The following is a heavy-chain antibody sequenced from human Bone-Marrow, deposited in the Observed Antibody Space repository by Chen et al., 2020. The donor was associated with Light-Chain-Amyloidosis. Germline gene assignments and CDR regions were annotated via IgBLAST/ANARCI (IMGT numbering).Heavy chain of an antibody. J-gene: IGHJ4*02. V-gene: IGHV4-39*01. Sequence: QLQLQESGPGLVRPSETLSLTCTVSGGSISINSYYWGWIRQPPGKGLEWIGSMSYSGSTYYSPSLKSRVTISVDTPKNQFSLRLNSVTAADTALYYCARMFGFCSGGSCYSAYFDYWVQGALVTVSS. CDR3: ARMFGFCSGGSCYSAYFDY. CDR1: GGSISINSYY. CDR2: MSYSGST. D-gene: IGHD2-15*01.